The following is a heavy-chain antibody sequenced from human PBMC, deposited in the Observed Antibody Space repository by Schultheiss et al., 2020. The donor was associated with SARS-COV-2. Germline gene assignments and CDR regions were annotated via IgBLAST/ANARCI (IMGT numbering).Heavy chain of an antibody. Sequence: SQTLSLTCAVYGESLRNFYWSWIRQAPGKGLEWIGEISHSGTTNYNPSLKSRVTISVDTSKNQLSLKLTSLTAADTAVYYCARDGGGGIVEGGWFDPWGQGTLVTVSS. CDR2: ISHSGTT. CDR1: GESLRNFY. CDR3: ARDGGGGIVEGGWFDP. V-gene: IGHV4-34*01. D-gene: IGHD2-15*01. J-gene: IGHJ5*02.